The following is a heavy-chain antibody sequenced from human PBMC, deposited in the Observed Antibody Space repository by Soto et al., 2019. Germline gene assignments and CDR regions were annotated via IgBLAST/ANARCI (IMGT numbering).Heavy chain of an antibody. J-gene: IGHJ4*02. CDR3: AAGEASSRNLAPYYLDF. V-gene: IGHV4-59*01. CDR1: GGSMRNYF. CDR2: IHYSGTT. D-gene: IGHD6-13*01. Sequence: SETLSLTCTVSGGSMRNYFWTWIRQPPGKGLEWIGYIHYSGTTSFFPSYNPSLRSRVTISEDTSKYQFSLKLLSVTTADTAVYFCAAGEASSRNLAPYYLDFWGQGTLVTVSS.